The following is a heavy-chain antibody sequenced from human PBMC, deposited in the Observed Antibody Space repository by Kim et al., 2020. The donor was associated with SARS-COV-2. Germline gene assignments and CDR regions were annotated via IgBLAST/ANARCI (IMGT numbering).Heavy chain of an antibody. J-gene: IGHJ6*03. D-gene: IGHD6-19*01. CDR3: ARAQWLVSEYYYYMDV. V-gene: IGHV3-11*01. Sequence: SVKGRFTTSRDNAKNSLYLQMNSRRAEDTAVYYCARAQWLVSEYYYYMDVWGKGTTVTVSS.